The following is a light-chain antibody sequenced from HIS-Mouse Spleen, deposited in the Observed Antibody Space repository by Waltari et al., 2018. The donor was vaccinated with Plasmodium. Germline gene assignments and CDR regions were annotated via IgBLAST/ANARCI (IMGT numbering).Light chain of an antibody. Sequence: DIQLTPSPSTLSASVGDRVPITCRASQCISSWLAWDQQKPGKAPKLLIYKASSLESGVPSRFSGSESGTEFTLTISSLQPDDFATYYCQQYNSYWTFGQGTKVEIK. V-gene: IGKV1-5*03. CDR3: QQYNSYWT. CDR2: KAS. J-gene: IGKJ1*01. CDR1: QCISSW.